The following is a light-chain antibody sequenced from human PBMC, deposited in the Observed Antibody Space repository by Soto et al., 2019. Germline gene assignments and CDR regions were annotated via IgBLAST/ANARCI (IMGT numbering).Light chain of an antibody. J-gene: IGKJ1*01. CDR3: QEYNTWPWT. CDR2: GAS. Sequence: EIVMTQSPDTLFVSLGEGATLSCRASQSVNNNLAWYQQKLGQAPRVLIYGASTRATGIPARFTGSGSGTEFILTITSLQSEDSAVYYCQEYNTWPWTFGQGTKVDIK. CDR1: QSVNNN. V-gene: IGKV3-15*01.